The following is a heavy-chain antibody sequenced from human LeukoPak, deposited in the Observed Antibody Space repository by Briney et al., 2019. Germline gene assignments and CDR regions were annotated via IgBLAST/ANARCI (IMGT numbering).Heavy chain of an antibody. CDR1: GYTFTSYG. Sequence: ASVKVSCKASGYTFTSYGISWVRQAPGQALEWMGWISAYNGNTNYAQKLQGRVTMTTDTSTSTAYMELRSLRSDDTAVYYCAIEGIVATISYYYYGMDVWGQGTTVTVSS. CDR2: ISAYNGNT. V-gene: IGHV1-18*01. D-gene: IGHD5-12*01. CDR3: AIEGIVATISYYYYGMDV. J-gene: IGHJ6*02.